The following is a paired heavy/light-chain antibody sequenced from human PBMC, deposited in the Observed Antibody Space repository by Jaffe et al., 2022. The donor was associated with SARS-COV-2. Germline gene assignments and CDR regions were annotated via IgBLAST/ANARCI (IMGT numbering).Heavy chain of an antibody. V-gene: IGHV3-74*01. CDR2: ISSNGRST. Sequence: EVQLVESGGGLAQPGGSLRLSCAASGFTFSDYWMHWVRQVPGKGPVWLSRISSNGRSTDYADSVKGRFTITRDNAKNTVYLQMNSLRADDTAVYYCLRDVIRRGQGTLVTVSS. CDR1: GFTFSDYW. J-gene: IGHJ4*02. D-gene: IGHD2-21*01. CDR3: LRDVIR.
Light chain of an antibody. J-gene: IGKJ4*01. CDR3: QQYARSLT. Sequence: EIVLTQSPGTLSLSPGERVTLSCRASQTVSNNFLAWYQQKPGQTPRVLIYGASIRVTGIPDRFSGSGSGTDFTLTVSRLEPEDSAVYYCQQYARSLTFGGGTRVEIK. V-gene: IGKV3-20*01. CDR1: QTVSNNF. CDR2: GAS.